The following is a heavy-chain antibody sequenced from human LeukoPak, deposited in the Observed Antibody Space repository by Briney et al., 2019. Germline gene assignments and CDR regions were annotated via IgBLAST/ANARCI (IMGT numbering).Heavy chain of an antibody. J-gene: IGHJ4*02. CDR2: INHSGST. Sequence: NPSETLSLTCAVYGGSFSGYYWNWIGQPPGEGLEWIGEINHSGSTNYNPSLKSRVTISVDTSKKQFSLKLSSATAADTAVYYCARSVEVAKIRPLGYWRQGTLVTVSS. D-gene: IGHD5-24*01. CDR1: GGSFSGYY. CDR3: ARSVEVAKIRPLGY. V-gene: IGHV4-34*01.